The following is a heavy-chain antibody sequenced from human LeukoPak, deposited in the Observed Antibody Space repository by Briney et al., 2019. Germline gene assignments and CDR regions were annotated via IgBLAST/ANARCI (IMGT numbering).Heavy chain of an antibody. CDR1: GGSFSSYY. CDR2: IYFTGTT. Sequence: PSETPSLTCTVSGGSFSSYYWSWIRQSPGKGLEWIGFIYFTGTTTYNPSLKSRVAMSLDTSKTQFSLRLGSVTAADTAVYFCARLRPSLWFDPWGQGTLVTVSS. J-gene: IGHJ5*02. D-gene: IGHD6-25*01. V-gene: IGHV4-59*01. CDR3: ARLRPSLWFDP.